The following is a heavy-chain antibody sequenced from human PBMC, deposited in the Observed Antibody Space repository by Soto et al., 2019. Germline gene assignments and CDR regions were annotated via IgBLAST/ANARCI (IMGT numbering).Heavy chain of an antibody. Sequence: SETLSLTCTVSGGSISSYYWSWIRQPPGKGLEWIGYARDTGSTNYNPSLKSRVTISIDTSRNQFSLSLSSVTAADTAVYFCARYSPPKKTYDSNPGWFDPWGQGTLVTVSS. D-gene: IGHD3-22*01. CDR3: ARYSPPKKTYDSNPGWFDP. V-gene: IGHV4-59*01. CDR2: ARDTGST. J-gene: IGHJ5*02. CDR1: GGSISSYY.